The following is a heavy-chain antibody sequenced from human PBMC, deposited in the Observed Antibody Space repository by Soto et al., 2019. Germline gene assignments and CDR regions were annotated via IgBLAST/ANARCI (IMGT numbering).Heavy chain of an antibody. CDR3: ARADPDASVGY. D-gene: IGHD2-15*01. V-gene: IGHV4-59*01. CDR1: GGSMSSYY. J-gene: IGHJ4*02. CDR2: ISYSGST. Sequence: ETLSLTCTVSGGSMSSYYWTWLRQSPGRGLEWIGYISYSGSTYYNPSLKSRVTISADTSKNQFSLRMNSMIAADTAVYYCARADPDASVGYWGQGTLVIVSS.